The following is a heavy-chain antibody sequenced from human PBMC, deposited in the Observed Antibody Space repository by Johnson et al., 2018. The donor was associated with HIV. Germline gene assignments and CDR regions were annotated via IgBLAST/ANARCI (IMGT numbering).Heavy chain of an antibody. CDR1: GFTFSSYG. V-gene: IGHV3-74*02. CDR3: ARRAYYYDSSGYYSHAFDI. Sequence: VQLVESGGGVVQPGRSLRLSCAAFGFTFSSYGIHWVRQAPGKGLVWVSRINSDGSSTSYADSVKGRFTISRDNAKNTLYLQMNSLRAEDTAVYYCARRAYYYDSSGYYSHAFDIWGQGTMVTVSS. D-gene: IGHD3-22*01. CDR2: INSDGSST. J-gene: IGHJ3*02.